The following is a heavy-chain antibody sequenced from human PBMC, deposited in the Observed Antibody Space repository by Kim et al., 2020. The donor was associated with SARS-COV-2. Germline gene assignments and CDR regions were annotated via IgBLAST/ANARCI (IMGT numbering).Heavy chain of an antibody. V-gene: IGHV3-20*04. CDR1: GFTFDDYG. Sequence: GGSLRLSCAASGFTFDDYGMSWVRQAPGKGLEWVSGINWNGGSTGYADSVKGRFTISRDNAKNSLYLQMNSLRAEDTALYYCARDGSSSWPETYYYYGMDVWGQGTTVTVSS. D-gene: IGHD6-13*01. J-gene: IGHJ6*02. CDR2: INWNGGST. CDR3: ARDGSSSWPETYYYYGMDV.